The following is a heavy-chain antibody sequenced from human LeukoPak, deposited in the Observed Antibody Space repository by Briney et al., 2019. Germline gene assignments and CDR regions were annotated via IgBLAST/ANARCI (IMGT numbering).Heavy chain of an antibody. CDR1: GGTFSSYA. D-gene: IGHD1-1*01. CDR3: ARTTRPNSGGYYFDY. Sequence: GASVKVSRKASGGTFSSYAISWVRQAPGQGLEWMGGIIPIFGTANYAQKFQGRVTITADESTSTAYMELSSLRSEDTAVYYCARTTRPNSGGYYFDYWGQGTLVTVSS. CDR2: IIPIFGTA. V-gene: IGHV1-69*13. J-gene: IGHJ4*02.